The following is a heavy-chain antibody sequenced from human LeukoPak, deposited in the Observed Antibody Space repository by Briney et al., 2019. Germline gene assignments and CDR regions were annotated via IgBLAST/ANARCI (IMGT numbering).Heavy chain of an antibody. CDR1: GYTFTSYD. Sequence: ASVKVSCKASGYTFTSYDINWVRQATGQGLEWMGWMNPNSGNTGYAQKFQGRVTITADESTSTAYMELSSLRSEDTAVYYCARVKKSGYGDFDMSHYFDYWGQGTLVTVSS. J-gene: IGHJ4*02. D-gene: IGHD4-17*01. CDR3: ARVKKSGYGDFDMSHYFDY. V-gene: IGHV1-8*01. CDR2: MNPNSGNT.